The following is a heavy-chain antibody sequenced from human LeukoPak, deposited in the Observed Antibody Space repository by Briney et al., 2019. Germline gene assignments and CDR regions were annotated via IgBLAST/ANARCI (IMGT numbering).Heavy chain of an antibody. Sequence: GGSLRLSCVASKFTFSSYALTWVRQAPGKGLEWVSAISGRGGTTYYADSVKGRFTISRDNFKNTLYLQMNSLRAEDTAVYYCAKLSIGELSYGDFDYWGQGTLVTVSS. CDR2: ISGRGGTT. V-gene: IGHV3-23*01. CDR3: AKLSIGELSYGDFDY. D-gene: IGHD3-10*01. J-gene: IGHJ4*02. CDR1: KFTFSSYA.